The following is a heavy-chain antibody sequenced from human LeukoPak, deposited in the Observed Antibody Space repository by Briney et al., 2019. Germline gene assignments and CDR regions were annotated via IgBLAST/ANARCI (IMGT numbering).Heavy chain of an antibody. CDR2: LYTGDTAS. Sequence: GESLKISCKGSGYSFTNYWIGWVRQMPGKGLEWMGMLYTGDTASRVSPSFQGRVTMSVDRSINTAYLQWSSLRASDTAMYYCATSREVAGSHAFDIWGQGTVVTVSS. D-gene: IGHD6-19*01. V-gene: IGHV5-51*01. CDR3: ATSREVAGSHAFDI. CDR1: GYSFTNYW. J-gene: IGHJ3*02.